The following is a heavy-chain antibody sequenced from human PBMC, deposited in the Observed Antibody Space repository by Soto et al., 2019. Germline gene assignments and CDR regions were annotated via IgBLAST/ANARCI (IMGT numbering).Heavy chain of an antibody. CDR1: GGYISSSAYF. CDR2: IYYTGRN. D-gene: IGHD1-1*01. CDR3: AWRLSRYNDAGAFDS. Sequence: QLQVQESGPGLVKPSETLSLTCTVSGGYISSSAYFWGWIRQPPGKGLERIGNIYYTGRNSYNPNIKIRITIPIDPYKKRFSLMQGLVTATDMSVYFCAWRLSRYNDAGAFDSRGKGIMV. V-gene: IGHV4-39*01. J-gene: IGHJ3*02.